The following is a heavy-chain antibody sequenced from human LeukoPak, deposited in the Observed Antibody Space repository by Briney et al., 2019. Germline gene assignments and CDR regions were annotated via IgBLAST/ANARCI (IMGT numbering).Heavy chain of an antibody. CDR3: ARGNSATTTFDF. J-gene: IGHJ4*02. CDR2: IMPGGHI. D-gene: IGHD4-17*01. V-gene: IGHV3-66*01. Sequence: GGSLRLSCRASGFSVDSVFMNWVRQPPGKGLEWVSFIMPGGHIDYTDSVKGRFTISRGSFKNTLSLQMNSLRVDDSAVYYCARGNSATTTFDFWGQGTLVTVSS. CDR1: GFSVDSVF.